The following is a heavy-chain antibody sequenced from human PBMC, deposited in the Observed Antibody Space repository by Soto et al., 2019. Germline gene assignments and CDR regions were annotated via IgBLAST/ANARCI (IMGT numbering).Heavy chain of an antibody. V-gene: IGHV3-30-3*01. J-gene: IGHJ4*02. Sequence: QVQLVESGGGVVQPGRSLRLSCAASGFTFSSYAMHWVRQAPGKGLEWVAVISYDGSNKYYADSVKGRFTISRDNSQNTLYLQMNSLRAEDTAVYYCARDLVLMVYAIGYYFVYWGQGTLVAVSS. D-gene: IGHD2-8*01. CDR1: GFTFSSYA. CDR2: ISYDGSNK. CDR3: ARDLVLMVYAIGYYFVY.